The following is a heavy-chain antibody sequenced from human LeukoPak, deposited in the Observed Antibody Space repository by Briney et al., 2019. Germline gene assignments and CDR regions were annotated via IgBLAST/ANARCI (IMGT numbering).Heavy chain of an antibody. CDR3: ANQVLYGSFDQ. Sequence: GGSLRLSCAASGFTFSTYAMGWVRQAPGKGLEWVSSISYSGTVTYYADSVKGRFTISRDNYKDTLYLQMNNLRAEDTAVYYCANQVLYGSFDQWGQGALVTVSS. V-gene: IGHV3-23*01. J-gene: IGHJ4*02. CDR1: GFTFSTYA. CDR2: ISYSGTVT. D-gene: IGHD3-10*01.